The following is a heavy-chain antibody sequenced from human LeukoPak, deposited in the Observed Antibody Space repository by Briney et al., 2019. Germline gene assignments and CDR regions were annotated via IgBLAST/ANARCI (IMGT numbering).Heavy chain of an antibody. CDR2: IVVGSGNT. Sequence: SVKVSCKASGFTFTSSAVQWVRQARGQRLEWIGWIVVGSGNTNYAQKFQERVTITRDMSTSTAYMELSSLRAEDTAVYYCAKDLGYSPGYFQHWGQGTLVTVSS. CDR3: AKDLGYSPGYFQH. CDR1: GFTFTSSA. J-gene: IGHJ1*01. V-gene: IGHV1-58*01. D-gene: IGHD5-18*01.